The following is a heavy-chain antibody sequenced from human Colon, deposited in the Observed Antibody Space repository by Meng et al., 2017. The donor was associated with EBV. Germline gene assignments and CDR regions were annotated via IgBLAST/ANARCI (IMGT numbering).Heavy chain of an antibody. CDR2: IYHGGTT. V-gene: IGHV4-30-2*01. J-gene: IGHJ5*02. Sequence: HLLLQESDSGLVQPSPSLPLTCAVSGDSISSGDYSWSWIRQPPGQGLEWIGYIYHGGTTYNTSLKSRVTISVDNSKNQFSLRLTSVTAADTAVYYCARGPYCGGDCYWFDPWGQGTLVTVSS. CDR3: ARGPYCGGDCYWFDP. CDR1: GDSISSGDYS. D-gene: IGHD2-21*02.